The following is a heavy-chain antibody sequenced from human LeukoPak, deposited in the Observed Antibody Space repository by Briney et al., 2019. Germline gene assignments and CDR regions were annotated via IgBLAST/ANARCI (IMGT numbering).Heavy chain of an antibody. V-gene: IGHV3-64*01. D-gene: IGHD3-16*01. CDR1: GFTFSSYA. J-gene: IGHJ6*03. Sequence: GGSLRLSCAASGFTFSSYAMHWVRQAPGKGLEYVSAISSNGGSTYYANSVKGRFTISRDNSKNTLYLQMGSLRAEDMAVYYCAKCFRGYYYMDVRGKGTTVTVSS. CDR3: AKCFRGYYYMDV. CDR2: ISSNGGST.